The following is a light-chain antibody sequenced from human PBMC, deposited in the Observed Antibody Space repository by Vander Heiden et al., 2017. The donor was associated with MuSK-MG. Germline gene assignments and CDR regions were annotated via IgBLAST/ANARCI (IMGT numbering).Light chain of an antibody. J-gene: IGLJ2*01. CDR2: DDS. V-gene: IGLV3-21*02. CDR1: NRGRKS. Sequence: SYVLTQPPSVSVAPGQTATIPCGGNNRGRKSVHWYQRKPGQAPVLFVYDDSDRPSGIPERFSGSNSGNTATLTISTVEAGDEADYYCQVWDTVSDHLVVFGGGTKLTVL. CDR3: QVWDTVSDHLVV.